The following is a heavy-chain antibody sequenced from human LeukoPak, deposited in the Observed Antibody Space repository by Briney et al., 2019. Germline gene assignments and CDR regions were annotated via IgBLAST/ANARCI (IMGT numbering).Heavy chain of an antibody. J-gene: IGHJ4*02. Sequence: PSETLSLTCTVSSGSISSYYWSWIRQPPGKGLEWIGYIYYSGSTNYNPSLKSRVTISVDTSKNQFSLKLSSVTAADTAVYYCARGKQPGDYWGQGTLVTVSS. CDR3: ARGKQPGDY. V-gene: IGHV4-59*01. CDR2: IYYSGST. CDR1: SGSISSYY. D-gene: IGHD6-13*01.